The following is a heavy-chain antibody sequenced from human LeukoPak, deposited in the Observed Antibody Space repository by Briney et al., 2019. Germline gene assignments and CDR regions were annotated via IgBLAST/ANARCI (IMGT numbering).Heavy chain of an antibody. CDR3: ASSMIVVVHDAFDI. V-gene: IGHV3-23*01. CDR1: GFTFSSYA. CDR2: ISGSGAST. J-gene: IGHJ3*02. Sequence: AGGSLRLSCAASGFTFSSYAMNWVRQAPGKGLEWVSGISGSGASTYYADSVKGRFTISRDNAKNSLYLQMNSLRAEDTAVYYCASSMIVVVHDAFDIWGQGTMVTVSS. D-gene: IGHD3-22*01.